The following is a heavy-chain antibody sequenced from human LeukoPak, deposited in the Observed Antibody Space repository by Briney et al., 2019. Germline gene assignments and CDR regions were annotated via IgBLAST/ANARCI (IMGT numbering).Heavy chain of an antibody. CDR3: ARETSLAGFASGLGFNY. V-gene: IGHV4-59*01. J-gene: IGHJ4*02. CDR2: IYGSGYT. Sequence: SETLSLTCTVSGGSISGWYWSWIRQPPGKGLEWIGYIYGSGYTNYNPSLKSRVTMSIDTSKNHFSLKLTSVTAADTATYYCARETSLAGFASGLGFNYWGQGILVTVSS. D-gene: IGHD6-19*01. CDR1: GGSISGWY.